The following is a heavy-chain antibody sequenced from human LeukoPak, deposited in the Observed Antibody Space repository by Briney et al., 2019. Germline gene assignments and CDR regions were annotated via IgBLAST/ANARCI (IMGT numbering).Heavy chain of an antibody. J-gene: IGHJ4*02. CDR3: AKGTLGRGVPEIHFDY. Sequence: PGGSLRLSCATSGFSFSNSGMGWVRQAPGKELERVSTISGSGGTTYYADSVKGRFTISRDNSKNTLYLQMNGLRAEDTAYYYCAKGTLGRGVPEIHFDYWGQGTLVTVSS. CDR2: ISGSGGTT. CDR1: GFSFSNSG. D-gene: IGHD3-10*01. V-gene: IGHV3-23*01.